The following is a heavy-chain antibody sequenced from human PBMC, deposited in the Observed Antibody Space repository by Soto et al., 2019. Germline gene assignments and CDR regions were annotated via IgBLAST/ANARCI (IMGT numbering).Heavy chain of an antibody. J-gene: IGHJ6*02. CDR1: GYSFSIYW. CDR3: ARNSLTGYYNYYYSMDV. D-gene: IGHD3-9*01. V-gene: IGHV5-51*01. CDR2: IYPDDSDT. Sequence: GESLKISCNSSGYSFSIYWIAWVRLMPGKGLEWMGSIYPDDSDTKYSPSFQGQVTISADKSISAAYPQWSSLKASDTAIYYCARNSLTGYYNYYYSMDVWGQGTTVTVSS.